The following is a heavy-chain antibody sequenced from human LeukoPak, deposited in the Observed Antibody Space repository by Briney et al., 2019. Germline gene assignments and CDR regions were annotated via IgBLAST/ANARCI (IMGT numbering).Heavy chain of an antibody. CDR3: ARQSYNYCSGGSCYPNFDY. D-gene: IGHD2-15*01. Sequence: GESLKISCKGSGYSFTTFWIGWVRQMPGKGLEWMGIIYPGDSDTRYSPSLQGQVTISADKSISTAYLQWSSLKASDTAMYYCARQSYNYCSGGSCYPNFDYWGQGTLVTVSS. V-gene: IGHV5-51*01. CDR2: IYPGDSDT. CDR1: GYSFTTFW. J-gene: IGHJ4*02.